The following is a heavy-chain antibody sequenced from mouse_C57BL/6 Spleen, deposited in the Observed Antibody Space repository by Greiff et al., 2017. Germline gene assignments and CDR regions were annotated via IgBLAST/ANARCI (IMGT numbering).Heavy chain of an antibody. CDR3: ARFGTDY. Sequence: VKLVESGAELVRPGASVTLSCKASGYTFTSYWMHWVKQRPGQGLEWIGMIHPNSGSTNYNEKFKSKATLTVDKSSSTAYMQLSSLTSEDSAVYYWARFGTDYWGQGTTLTVSS. CDR1: GYTFTSYW. CDR2: IHPNSGST. J-gene: IGHJ2*01. V-gene: IGHV1-64*01. D-gene: IGHD4-1*01.